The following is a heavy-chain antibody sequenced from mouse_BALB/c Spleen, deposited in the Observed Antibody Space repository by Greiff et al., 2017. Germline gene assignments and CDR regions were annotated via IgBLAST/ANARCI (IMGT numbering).Heavy chain of an antibody. Sequence: EVQLQQSGAELVKPGASVKLSCTASGFNIKDTYMHWVKQRPEQGLEWIGRIDPANGNTKYDPKFQGKATITADTSSNTAYLQLSSLTSEDTAVYYCARWGYGSSSWFAYWGQGTLVTVSA. D-gene: IGHD1-1*01. J-gene: IGHJ3*01. V-gene: IGHV14-3*02. CDR2: IDPANGNT. CDR3: ARWGYGSSSWFAY. CDR1: GFNIKDTY.